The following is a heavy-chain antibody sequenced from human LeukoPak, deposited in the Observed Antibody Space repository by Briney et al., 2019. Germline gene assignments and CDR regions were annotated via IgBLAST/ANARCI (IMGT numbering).Heavy chain of an antibody. D-gene: IGHD2-2*01. CDR2: INPSGGCT. J-gene: IGHJ4*02. CDR3: ARELKKDIVVVPAAMGDY. Sequence: ASVKVSCKASGYTFTSYYMHWVRQAPGQGLEWMGIINPSGGCTSYAQKFQGRVTMTRDTSTSTVYMELSSLRSEDTAVYYCARELKKDIVVVPAAMGDYWGQGTLVTVSS. CDR1: GYTFTSYY. V-gene: IGHV1-46*01.